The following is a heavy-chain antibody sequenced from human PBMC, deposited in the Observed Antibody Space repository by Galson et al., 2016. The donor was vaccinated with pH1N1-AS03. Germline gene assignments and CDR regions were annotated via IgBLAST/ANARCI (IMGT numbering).Heavy chain of an antibody. Sequence: ETLSLTCNVSGASISSSSYCWGWIRQPPGKGLEWIGSICYSVTTYYNPSLKSRLTVSVETSKNQFSLKLSSVTAADTAVYFCARDHSHSRGYYVSWGPGTSVTVSS. CDR3: ARDHSHSRGYYVS. V-gene: IGHV4-39*07. J-gene: IGHJ4*02. CDR1: GASISSSSYC. D-gene: IGHD3-22*01. CDR2: ICYSVTT.